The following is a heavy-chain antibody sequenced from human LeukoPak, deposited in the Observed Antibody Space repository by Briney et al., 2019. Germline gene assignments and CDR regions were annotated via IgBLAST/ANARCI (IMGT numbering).Heavy chain of an antibody. CDR3: ASYGLYDAFDI. V-gene: IGHV1-46*01. CDR1: VYTFTSYY. D-gene: IGHD4-17*01. Sequence: ASVNVSCKASVYTFTSYYMHWVRQAPGQGLEWMGIINTSGGSTSYAQKFQGRVTVTRDTSTSTVYMELSSLRSEDTAVYYCASYGLYDAFDIWGQGTMVTVSS. J-gene: IGHJ3*02. CDR2: INTSGGST.